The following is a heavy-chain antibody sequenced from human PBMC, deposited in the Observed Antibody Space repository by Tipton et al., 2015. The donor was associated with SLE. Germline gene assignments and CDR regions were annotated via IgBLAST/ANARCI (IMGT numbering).Heavy chain of an antibody. Sequence: TLSLTCAVYGGSFSGYYWSWIRQPPGKGLEWIGEINHSGSTNYNPSLKSRVTVSIDTSKNQFSVKLTSVTAADTAMYYCARALVATIPFDYWGQGTLVTVSS. J-gene: IGHJ4*02. V-gene: IGHV4-34*01. CDR3: ARALVATIPFDY. CDR1: GGSFSGYY. CDR2: INHSGST. D-gene: IGHD5-12*01.